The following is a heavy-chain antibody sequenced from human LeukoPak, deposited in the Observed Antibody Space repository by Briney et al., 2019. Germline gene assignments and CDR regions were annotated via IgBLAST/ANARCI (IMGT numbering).Heavy chain of an antibody. CDR1: GGTFSSYA. J-gene: IGHJ4*02. CDR2: INVGYGYT. Sequence: ASVKVSCKASGGTFSSYAISWVRQAPGQRLEWMGWINVGYGYTKYSQKFQGRVTITRDTSASTAYMELSSLRSEDTAVYYCARDRDGYNYRFDYWGQGTLVTVSS. V-gene: IGHV1-3*01. D-gene: IGHD5-24*01. CDR3: ARDRDGYNYRFDY.